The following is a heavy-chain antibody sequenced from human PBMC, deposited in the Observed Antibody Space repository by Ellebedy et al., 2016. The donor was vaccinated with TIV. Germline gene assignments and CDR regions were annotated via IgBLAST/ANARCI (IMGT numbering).Heavy chain of an antibody. Sequence: GESLKISXATSGFTFYNHAMSWVRQAPGKGLEWVSAICNTGDCTFYADPVKGRFTISRDISKNTLYLRMNSLRLEDTALYYCAKASYYYDSSGYATYFDSWGQGTLVTVSS. V-gene: IGHV3-23*01. CDR3: AKASYYYDSSGYATYFDS. D-gene: IGHD3-22*01. J-gene: IGHJ4*02. CDR2: ICNTGDCT. CDR1: GFTFYNHA.